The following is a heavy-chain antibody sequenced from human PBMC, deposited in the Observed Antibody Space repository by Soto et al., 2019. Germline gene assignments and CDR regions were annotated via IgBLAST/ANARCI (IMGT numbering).Heavy chain of an antibody. Sequence: SETMSLTCAVYGGSFSGYYWSWIRQPPGKGLEWIGEINHSGSTNYNPALKSRVTISVDTSKNQFSLKLSSVTAAETAVYYCARMKAVSDYYYGMDVWGQGTTVTVSS. D-gene: IGHD1-26*01. V-gene: IGHV4-34*01. CDR2: INHSGST. J-gene: IGHJ6*02. CDR1: GGSFSGYY. CDR3: ARMKAVSDYYYGMDV.